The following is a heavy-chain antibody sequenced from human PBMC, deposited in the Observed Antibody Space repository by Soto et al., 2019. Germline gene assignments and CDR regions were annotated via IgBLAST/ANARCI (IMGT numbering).Heavy chain of an antibody. Sequence: ASVKVSCKASGYTFTSYAMHWVRQAPGQRLEWMGWINAGNGNTKYSQKFQGRVTITRDTYASTAYMELSSLRSEDTAVYYCARDLSYYDISYYAFDIWGQGTMVTVSS. CDR3: ARDLSYYDISYYAFDI. V-gene: IGHV1-3*01. D-gene: IGHD3-9*01. CDR2: INAGNGNT. J-gene: IGHJ3*02. CDR1: GYTFTSYA.